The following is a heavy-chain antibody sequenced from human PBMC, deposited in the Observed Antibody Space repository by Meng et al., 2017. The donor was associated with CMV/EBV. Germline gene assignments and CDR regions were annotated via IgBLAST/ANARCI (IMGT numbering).Heavy chain of an antibody. D-gene: IGHD6-6*01. CDR2: VSSDITNQ. J-gene: IGHJ3*01. CDR3: ATSRLQLVAADL. Sequence: GGSLRLSCVASGFKLNSHTGHWVGQAPGKGLEWLAVVSSDITNQYYADSVKGRFAVSRDDFRKSLYLQLNSLTPGDTAVYYCATSRLQLVAADLWGQGTLVTVSS. CDR1: GFKLNSHT. V-gene: IGHV3-30*09.